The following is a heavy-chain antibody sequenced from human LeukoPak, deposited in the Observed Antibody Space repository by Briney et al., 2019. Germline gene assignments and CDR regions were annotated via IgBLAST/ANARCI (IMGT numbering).Heavy chain of an antibody. CDR1: GFTFNSYG. CDR2: IRYDGSSK. CDR3: AKGSGWEASYFYYYMDV. Sequence: GGSLRLSCAASGFTFNSYGIHWVRPAPGKGQEWVAFIRYDGSSKYYVDSVKGRFTISRDNSKNTLYLQMNSLRAEDTAVYFCAKGSGWEASYFYYYMDVWGKGTTVTISS. D-gene: IGHD1-26*01. J-gene: IGHJ6*03. V-gene: IGHV3-30*02.